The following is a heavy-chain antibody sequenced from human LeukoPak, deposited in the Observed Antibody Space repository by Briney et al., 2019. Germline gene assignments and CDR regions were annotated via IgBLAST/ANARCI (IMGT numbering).Heavy chain of an antibody. CDR2: MNPNSVNT. CDR1: GYTFTSYD. CDR3: ARRSQAGGTGIGY. Sequence: ASVKVSCKASGYTFTSYDINWVRQATGQGLEWMGWMNPNSVNTGYSQKFQGRVTMTRNTSISTAYMELSSLRPEDTAVYYCARRSQAGGTGIGYWGQGTLVTVSS. J-gene: IGHJ4*02. D-gene: IGHD6-19*01. V-gene: IGHV1-8*01.